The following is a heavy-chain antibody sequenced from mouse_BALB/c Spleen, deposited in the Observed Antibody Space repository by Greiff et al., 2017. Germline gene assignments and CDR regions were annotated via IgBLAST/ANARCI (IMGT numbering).Heavy chain of an antibody. J-gene: IGHJ4*01. D-gene: IGHD2-4*01. V-gene: IGHV3-6*02. CDR3: ARYDYGEAMDY. CDR2: ISYDGSN. Sequence: ESGPGLVKPSQSLSLTCSVTGYSITSGYYWNWIRQFPGNKLEWMGYISYDGSNNYNPSLKNRISITRDTSKNQFFLKLNSVTTEDTATYYCARYDYGEAMDYWGQGTSVTVSS. CDR1: GYSITSGYY.